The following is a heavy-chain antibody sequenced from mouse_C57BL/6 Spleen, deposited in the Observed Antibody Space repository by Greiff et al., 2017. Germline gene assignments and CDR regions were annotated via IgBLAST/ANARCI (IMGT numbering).Heavy chain of an antibody. CDR1: GFTFSSYG. CDR2: ISSGGSYT. D-gene: IGHD1-1*01. Sequence: EVQLVESGGDLVKPGGSLKLSCAASGFTFSSYGMSWVRQTPDKRLEWVATISSGGSYTYYPDSVKGRFTISRDNATNTLYLQMSSLKSEDTAMYYCARRYDYYVPFGYWGQGTTLTVSS. CDR3: ARRYDYYVPFGY. V-gene: IGHV5-6*01. J-gene: IGHJ2*01.